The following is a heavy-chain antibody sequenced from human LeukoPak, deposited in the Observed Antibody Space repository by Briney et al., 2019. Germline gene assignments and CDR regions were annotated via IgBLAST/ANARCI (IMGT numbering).Heavy chain of an antibody. J-gene: IGHJ4*02. D-gene: IGHD3-10*01. CDR3: ARQVLLHYYGSGSFYGYFDY. Sequence: PSETLSLTCTVSGGSISSYYWSWIRQPAGKGLEWIGRIYTSGSTNYNPSLKSRVTMSVDTSKNQFSLKLSSVTAADTAVYYCARQVLLHYYGSGSFYGYFDYWGQGTLVTVSS. V-gene: IGHV4-4*07. CDR2: IYTSGST. CDR1: GGSISSYY.